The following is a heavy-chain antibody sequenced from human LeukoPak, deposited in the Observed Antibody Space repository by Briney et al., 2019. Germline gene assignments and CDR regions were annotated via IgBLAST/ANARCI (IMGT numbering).Heavy chain of an antibody. Sequence: SETLSLTCTVSGGSISSYYWSWIRQPPGKGLEWIGYIYYSGSTNYNPSIKSRVTISVDTSKNQFSLKLSSVTAADTAVYYCARGDGDYVNWYFDLWGRGTLVTVSS. CDR2: IYYSGST. D-gene: IGHD4-17*01. J-gene: IGHJ2*01. CDR3: ARGDGDYVNWYFDL. V-gene: IGHV4-59*01. CDR1: GGSISSYY.